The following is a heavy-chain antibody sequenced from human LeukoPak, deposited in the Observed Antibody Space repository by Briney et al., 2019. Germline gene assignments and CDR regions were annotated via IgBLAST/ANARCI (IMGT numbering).Heavy chain of an antibody. J-gene: IGHJ4*01. CDR1: GFMFSDYA. CDR2: ISTDGSKT. Sequence: GGSLRLSCVASGFMFSDYAMHWVRQAPGKGLEYFSAISTDGSKTSHANSVKGRFTISRDNTKNTLYLQMGSLRVEDMAVYYCARDRAYGSRGWYFDYYDYWGQGTLVTVSS. CDR3: ARDRAYGSRGWYFDYYDY. D-gene: IGHD6-19*01. V-gene: IGHV3-64*01.